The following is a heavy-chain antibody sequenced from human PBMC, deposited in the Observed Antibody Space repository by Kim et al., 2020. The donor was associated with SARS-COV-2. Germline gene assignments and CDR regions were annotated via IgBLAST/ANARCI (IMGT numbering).Heavy chain of an antibody. CDR1: GYSFTSYW. CDR2: IDPSDSYT. CDR3: ARLSSGEKSYYYYGMDV. Sequence: GESLKISCKGSGYSFTSYWISWVRQMPGKGLEWMGRIDPSDSYTNYSPSFQGHVTISADKSISTAYLQWSSLKASDTAMYYCARLSSGEKSYYYYGMDVWGQGTTVTVSS. D-gene: IGHD6-6*01. J-gene: IGHJ6*02. V-gene: IGHV5-10-1*01.